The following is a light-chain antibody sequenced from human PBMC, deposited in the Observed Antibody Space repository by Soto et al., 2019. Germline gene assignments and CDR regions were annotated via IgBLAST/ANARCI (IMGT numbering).Light chain of an antibody. CDR2: DAS. CDR3: QQRSNWPPIT. CDR1: QSVSSD. V-gene: IGKV3-11*01. Sequence: EIVLTQSPATLSLSPLERATLSFMASQSVSSDLAWYQQKPGQAPRLLIYDASNRATGIPARFSGSGSGTDFTLTISSLEAEDFAVYYCQQRSNWPPITFGQGTRLEIK. J-gene: IGKJ5*01.